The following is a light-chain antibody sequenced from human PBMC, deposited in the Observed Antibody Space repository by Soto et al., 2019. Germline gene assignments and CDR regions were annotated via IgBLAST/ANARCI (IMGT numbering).Light chain of an antibody. Sequence: QSLLTQPPSASATTGQRVTISCSGSNSNIGTNTVNWYQQLPGTAPRLLIYTDNQRPSGVPQRFSGSKTGTSASLAIGGLQSEDGADYYCAAWDDSLGAYVFGTGTKLTVL. CDR3: AAWDDSLGAYV. CDR2: TDN. CDR1: NSNIGTNT. V-gene: IGLV1-44*01. J-gene: IGLJ1*01.